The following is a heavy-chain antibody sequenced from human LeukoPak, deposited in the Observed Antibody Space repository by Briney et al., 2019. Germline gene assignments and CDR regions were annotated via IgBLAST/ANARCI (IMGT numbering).Heavy chain of an antibody. J-gene: IGHJ4*02. V-gene: IGHV4-59*08. CDR3: ARHTDIAPLSSLKY. Sequence: ASETLSLTCTVSGGSISSYYWSWIRQTPGKGLEWIGDIYYSGSTNYSPSPKSRVTISVDTSKNQFSLKLSSVTAADTAVYYCARHTDIAPLSSLKYWGQGTLVTVSS. D-gene: IGHD6-13*01. CDR1: GGSISSYY. CDR2: IYYSGST.